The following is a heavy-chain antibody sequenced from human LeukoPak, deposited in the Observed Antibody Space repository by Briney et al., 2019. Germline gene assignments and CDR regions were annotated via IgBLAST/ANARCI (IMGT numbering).Heavy chain of an antibody. CDR3: VKATVTSSYFDYFDS. CDR2: ISNNGDHT. V-gene: IGHV3-64D*09. J-gene: IGHJ4*02. CDR1: GFSFSICS. D-gene: IGHD4-17*01. Sequence: GESLRLSCSASGFSFSICSMHWVRQGPGKALEYVSAISNNGDHTNYADSVKGRFTISRDNSKNTLYLQMSSLRAEDTAVYYCVKATVTSSYFDYFDSWGQGTLVTVSS.